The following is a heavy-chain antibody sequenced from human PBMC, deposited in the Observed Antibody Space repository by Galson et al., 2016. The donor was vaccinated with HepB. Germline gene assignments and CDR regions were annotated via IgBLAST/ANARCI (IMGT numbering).Heavy chain of an antibody. J-gene: IGHJ4*02. V-gene: IGHV3-64D*09. CDR1: GFTFSDHA. Sequence: SLRLSCAASGFTFSDHAMSWFRQAPGKGLEFVSAIGSDGRSTHYADSLRGRFTVSRDNSKNMLYLQMSSLRAEDTALYYCARGRGSNWRDAFDIWGQGTLVTVSS. CDR2: IGSDGRST. D-gene: IGHD6-13*01. CDR3: ARGRGSNWRDAFDI.